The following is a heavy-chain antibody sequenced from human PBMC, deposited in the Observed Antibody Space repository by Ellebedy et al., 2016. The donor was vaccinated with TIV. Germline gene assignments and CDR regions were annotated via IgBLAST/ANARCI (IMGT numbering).Heavy chain of an antibody. CDR3: ARDHSRWAARTTDEGMDV. J-gene: IGHJ6*02. Sequence: GESLKISCAASGFTFSSYSMNWVRQAPGKGLEWVSSISSSSSYIYYADSVKGRFTISRDNSKNTLYLQMNSLRAEDTAVYYCARDHSRWAARTTDEGMDVWGQGTTVTVSS. V-gene: IGHV3-21*04. CDR1: GFTFSSYS. CDR2: ISSSSSYI. D-gene: IGHD6-6*01.